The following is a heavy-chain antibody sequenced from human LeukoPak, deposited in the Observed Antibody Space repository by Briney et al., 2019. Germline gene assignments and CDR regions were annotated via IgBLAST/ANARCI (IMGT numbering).Heavy chain of an antibody. CDR1: GGSVSSGSYY. J-gene: IGHJ6*04. V-gene: IGHV4-61*01. D-gene: IGHD2-2*01. CDR3: AGTYCSSTSCYDAPYYYYGMGV. Sequence: SETLSLTCTVSGGSVSSGSYYWSWIRQPPGKGLEWIGYIYYSGSTNYNPSLKSRVTISVDTSKNQFSLKLSSVTAADTAVYYCAGTYCSSTSCYDAPYYYYGMGVWGKGTTVTVSS. CDR2: IYYSGST.